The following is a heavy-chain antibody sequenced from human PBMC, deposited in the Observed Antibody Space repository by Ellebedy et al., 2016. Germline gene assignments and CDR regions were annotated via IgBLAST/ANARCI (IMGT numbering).Heavy chain of an antibody. V-gene: IGHV3-21*01. D-gene: IGHD1-26*01. J-gene: IGHJ4*02. CDR2: ISSSSTYK. Sequence: GGSLSLSXAASGFTFRSYSMNWVRQAPGKGLEWVSSISSSSTYKYYADSVKGRFTISRDNAKNSLYLQMNSLRAEDTAVYYCAATGEWELLHDYWGQGTLATVSS. CDR1: GFTFRSYS. CDR3: AATGEWELLHDY.